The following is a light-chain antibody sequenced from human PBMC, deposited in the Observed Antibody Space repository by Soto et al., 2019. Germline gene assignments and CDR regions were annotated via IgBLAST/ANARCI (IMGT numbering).Light chain of an antibody. CDR3: HESYSTPYT. Sequence: DIQMTQSPSSLSASVGDRVTITCRASQSISSYLNWYQQKPGKAPKLLIYAASSLQSGVPSRFSGSGSGTDFTLTTSSLQPEDFATYYWHESYSTPYTFGQGTKLEIK. CDR2: AAS. V-gene: IGKV1-39*01. CDR1: QSISSY. J-gene: IGKJ2*01.